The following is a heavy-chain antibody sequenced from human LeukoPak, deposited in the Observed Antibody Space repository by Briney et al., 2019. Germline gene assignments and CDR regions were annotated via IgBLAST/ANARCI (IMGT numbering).Heavy chain of an antibody. CDR2: IVVGSGNT. D-gene: IGHD2-21*02. Sequence: GTSVKVSCKASGFTFTSSAVQWVRQARGQRLEWIGWIVVGSGNTNYAQKFQERVTITRDMSTSTAYMELSSLRAEDTAVYFCASCGDDCDPRETAWVDFLHWGQGTLVTVSS. J-gene: IGHJ1*01. CDR1: GFTFTSSA. CDR3: ASCGDDCDPRETAWVDFLH. V-gene: IGHV1-58*01.